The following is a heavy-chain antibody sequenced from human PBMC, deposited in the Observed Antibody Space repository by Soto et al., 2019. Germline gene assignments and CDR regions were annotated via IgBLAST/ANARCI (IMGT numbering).Heavy chain of an antibody. V-gene: IGHV4-34*01. Sequence: NPSETLSLTCAVYGGSFSGYYWSWIRQPPGKGLEWIGEINHSGSTNYNPSLKSRVTISVDTSKNQFSLKLSSVTAADTAVYYCARGGTYYDFWSGYWGTYYFDYWGQGTLVTVSS. D-gene: IGHD3-3*01. J-gene: IGHJ4*02. CDR1: GGSFSGYY. CDR2: INHSGST. CDR3: ARGGTYYDFWSGYWGTYYFDY.